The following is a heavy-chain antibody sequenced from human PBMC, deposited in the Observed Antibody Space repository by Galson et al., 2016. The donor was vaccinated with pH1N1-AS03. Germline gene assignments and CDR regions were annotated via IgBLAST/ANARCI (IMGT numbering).Heavy chain of an antibody. V-gene: IGHV3-7*03. J-gene: IGHJ4*02. Sequence: VRQAPGKGLEWVANIKQDGSDTNYVDSVRDRFTISRDNVNSLLYLQMNSLRVEDTAVYYCAVDSYSRATYWGQGALVTVSS. D-gene: IGHD1-26*01. CDR3: AVDSYSRATY. CDR2: IKQDGSDT.